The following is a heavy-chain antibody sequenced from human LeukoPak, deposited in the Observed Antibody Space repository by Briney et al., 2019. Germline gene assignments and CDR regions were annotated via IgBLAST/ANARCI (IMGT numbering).Heavy chain of an antibody. CDR1: GFTFSNYA. V-gene: IGHV3-23*01. D-gene: IGHD3-3*01. CDR2: VSGSGDFT. Sequence: PGGSLRLSCAASGFTFSNYAMSWVRRAPGKGLEWVSAVSGSGDFTHYGDSVKGRFTISRDNSKNTLYLQMNSLRAEDTAVYYCARDYIDRITIFGVVINSGDYYYYMDVWGKGTTVTVSS. CDR3: ARDYIDRITIFGVVINSGDYYYYMDV. J-gene: IGHJ6*03.